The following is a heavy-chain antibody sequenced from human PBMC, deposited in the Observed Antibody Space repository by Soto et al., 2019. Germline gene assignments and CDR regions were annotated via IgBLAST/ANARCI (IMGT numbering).Heavy chain of an antibody. CDR3: AQDLVAAEEKSWFDT. J-gene: IGHJ5*02. CDR2: ISYDGSNK. V-gene: IGHV3-30*18. D-gene: IGHD2-15*01. Sequence: GGSLRLSCAASGFTFSSYGMHWVRQAPGKGLEWVAVISYDGSNKYYADSVKGRFTISRDNSKNTLYLQMNSLRAEDTAVYYSAQDLVAAEEKSWFDTWGQGTLVTVSS. CDR1: GFTFSSYG.